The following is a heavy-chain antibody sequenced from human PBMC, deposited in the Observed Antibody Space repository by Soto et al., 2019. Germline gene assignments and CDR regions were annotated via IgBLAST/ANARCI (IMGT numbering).Heavy chain of an antibody. CDR3: TRDLFSYDYSGILWFDP. CDR1: GFAFSGSA. CDR2: IRSKGHNYAT. J-gene: IGHJ5*02. Sequence: GGSLRLSCAASGFAFSGSAMYWVRQASGKGPEWVGRIRSKGHNYATEYAASVKGRFTISRDDSKNAAYLQMNSLQTEDTAVYYCTRDLFSYDYSGILWFDPWGQGTLVTVSS. V-gene: IGHV3-73*01. D-gene: IGHD3-16*01.